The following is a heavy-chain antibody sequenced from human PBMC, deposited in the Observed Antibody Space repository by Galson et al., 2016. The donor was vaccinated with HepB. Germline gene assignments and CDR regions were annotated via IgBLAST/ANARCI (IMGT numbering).Heavy chain of an antibody. CDR2: INVGNGNT. D-gene: IGHD5-12*01. J-gene: IGHJ6*02. Sequence: AVKVSCKASGYNFIRYNLHWVGQAPGQRLEWMGWINVGNGNTKYSQKFLGRVTITRDASANIGYMEMGSLRSEDRAVDYCARDAVDYDYLDGQYYGFDVWGQGTTVTVSS. V-gene: IGHV1-3*01. CDR1: GYNFIRYN. CDR3: ARDAVDYDYLDGQYYGFDV.